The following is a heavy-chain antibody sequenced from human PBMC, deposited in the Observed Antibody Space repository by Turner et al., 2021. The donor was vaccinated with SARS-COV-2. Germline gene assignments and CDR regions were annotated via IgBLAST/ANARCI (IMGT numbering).Heavy chain of an antibody. CDR1: GGSIGSNY. CDR2: IYYSGST. CDR3: ARHTAMMAYFDY. J-gene: IGHJ4*02. D-gene: IGHD3-22*01. Sequence: QVQLQESGPGLVKPSETLSLTCHVSGGSIGSNYWSWIRQPPGKGLEWIGYIYYSGSTKYNPSLKSRVTISVDTSKRQFSLKLSSVTAADTAVYYCARHTAMMAYFDYWGQGTLVTVSS. V-gene: IGHV4-59*08.